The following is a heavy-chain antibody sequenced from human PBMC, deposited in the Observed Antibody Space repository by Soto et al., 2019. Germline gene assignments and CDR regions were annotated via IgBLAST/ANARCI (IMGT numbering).Heavy chain of an antibody. V-gene: IGHV1-46*02. CDR2: SNPSGGST. CDR3: ARNDKSGLDY. Sequence: QVQLVQSGAEVKKPGASVKVSCKASGYSFNPYNMHWVRQAPGQGLAWMGMSNPSGGSTSYAQKCKGRVTMTRDTSTSTGYMELSSLRSEDTAVYYCARNDKSGLDYWGQGTLVTVSS. J-gene: IGHJ4*02. D-gene: IGHD1-1*01. CDR1: GYSFNPYN.